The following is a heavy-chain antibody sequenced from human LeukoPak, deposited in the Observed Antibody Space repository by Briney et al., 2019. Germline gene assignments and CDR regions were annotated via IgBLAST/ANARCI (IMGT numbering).Heavy chain of an antibody. CDR1: GGSISSGDYC. D-gene: IGHD3-22*01. J-gene: IGHJ4*02. CDR3: ARHSGYYDSSGTFDY. V-gene: IGHV4-30-4*01. CDR2: IYYSGST. Sequence: SETLSLTCTVSGGSISSGDYCWSWIRQPPGKGLEWIGYIYYSGSTSYSPSLKSRLTISIDTSKNQFSLKLSSVTAADTAVYYCARHSGYYDSSGTFDYWGQGTLVTVSS.